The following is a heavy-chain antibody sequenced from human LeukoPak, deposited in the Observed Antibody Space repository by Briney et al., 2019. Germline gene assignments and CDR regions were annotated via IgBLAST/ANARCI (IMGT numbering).Heavy chain of an antibody. V-gene: IGHV1-8*02. CDR3: TTGAYDSGSYYKGPLSYFAY. D-gene: IGHD3-10*01. CDR1: GYTFTSYV. Sequence: ASVKVSCKASGYTFTSYVLNWVRQAAGQGLEWMGWMNPNSGNTGYAQKFQGRVTMTRKTSISRSYMALTSLRSEDTAVYYCTTGAYDSGSYYKGPLSYFAYWGQGPLVTASS. CDR2: MNPNSGNT. J-gene: IGHJ4*02.